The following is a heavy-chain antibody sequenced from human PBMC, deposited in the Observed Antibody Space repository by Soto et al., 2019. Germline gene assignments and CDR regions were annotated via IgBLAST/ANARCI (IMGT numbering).Heavy chain of an antibody. CDR3: AIAPGYNYGSGFDS. V-gene: IGHV5-51*01. D-gene: IGHD5-18*01. J-gene: IGHJ4*02. CDR2: IYPGDSDT. Sequence: GGSLKNSWKGSGYSFTNYWVRWVGQVPGKGLEGMGVIYPGDSDTRYSPSFQGQVTISADKSITTAYLQWSSLKASDTAMYYCAIAPGYNYGSGFDSWGQGTLVTVSS. CDR1: GYSFTNYW.